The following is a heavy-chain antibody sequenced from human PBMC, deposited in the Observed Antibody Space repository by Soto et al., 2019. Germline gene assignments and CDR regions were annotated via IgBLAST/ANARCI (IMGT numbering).Heavy chain of an antibody. D-gene: IGHD1-26*01. CDR1: GFTFSSYS. Sequence: EVQLVESGGGLVQPGGSLRLSCAASGFTFSSYSMNWVRQAPGKGPEWVSYISSSSSTIYYADSVKGRFTISRDNAKNSLVLEMNSLRDEDTAVYYCARDGGRLGSWGQGTLVTVSS. CDR3: ARDGGRLGS. J-gene: IGHJ5*02. V-gene: IGHV3-48*02. CDR2: ISSSSSTI.